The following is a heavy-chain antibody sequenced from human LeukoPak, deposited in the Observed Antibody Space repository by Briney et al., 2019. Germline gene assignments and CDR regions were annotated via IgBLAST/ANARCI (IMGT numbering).Heavy chain of an antibody. D-gene: IGHD3-3*01. CDR3: ARARTEAYYDFWSGYYYFDY. J-gene: IGHJ4*02. CDR2: LMWNGRST. CDR1: GFTFSNYA. Sequence: PGGSLRLSCAASGFTFSNYAMSWVRQAPGKGLEWVSGLMWNGRSTGYADSVKGRFTTFRDNAKNSLYLQMNSLRAEDTAFYYCARARTEAYYDFWSGYYYFDYWGQGALVTVSS. V-gene: IGHV3-20*04.